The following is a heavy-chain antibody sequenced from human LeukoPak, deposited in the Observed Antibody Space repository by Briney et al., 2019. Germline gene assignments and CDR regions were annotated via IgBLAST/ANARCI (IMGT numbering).Heavy chain of an antibody. CDR2: ISGSAAST. J-gene: IGHJ4*02. CDR1: GFTFSSYS. CDR3: AKAPGGIVGY. D-gene: IGHD3-16*01. Sequence: GGSLRLSCAASGFTFSSYSMNWVRQAPGKGLEWVSAISGSAASTYYADSVKGRFTISRDNSKNTLYPQMNSLRAEDTAVYYCAKAPGGIVGYWGQGTLVTVSS. V-gene: IGHV3-23*01.